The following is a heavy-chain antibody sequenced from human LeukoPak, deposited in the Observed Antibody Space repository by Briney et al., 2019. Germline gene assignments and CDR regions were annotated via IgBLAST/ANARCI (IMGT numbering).Heavy chain of an antibody. CDR3: ARDQEGFDY. V-gene: IGHV1-46*01. CDR1: GYSFTNNY. J-gene: IGHJ4*02. CDR2: IYPWDGST. Sequence: GASVKVSCKASGYSFTNNYIHWVRQAPGQGLEWMGMIYPWDGSTSYAQRFQDRVIVTRDTSTSTVHMELSGLRSEDTAVYYCARDQEGFDYWGQGIPVTVSS.